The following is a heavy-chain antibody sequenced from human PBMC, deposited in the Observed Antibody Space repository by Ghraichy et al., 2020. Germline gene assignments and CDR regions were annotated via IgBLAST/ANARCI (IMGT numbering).Heavy chain of an antibody. V-gene: IGHV1-18*01. CDR1: GYKFTSYG. Sequence: ASVKVSCKTSGYKFTSYGITWVRQAPGQGLEWLGWISAYNGNKKYAQKFQGRVTMTIDTSTNIAYMELRSLRSDDTAVYYCGRDELCSRSWCPSREYYYGMDVWGKGTTGTVSS. D-gene: IGHD6-13*01. J-gene: IGHJ6*04. CDR3: GRDELCSRSWCPSREYYYGMDV. CDR2: ISAYNGNK.